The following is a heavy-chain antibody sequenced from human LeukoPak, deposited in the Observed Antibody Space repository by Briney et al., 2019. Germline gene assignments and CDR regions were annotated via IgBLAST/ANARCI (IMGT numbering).Heavy chain of an antibody. J-gene: IGHJ6*04. D-gene: IGHD2-2*01. V-gene: IGHV4-59*01. CDR2: IYYSGST. CDR3: ARVGGYCSSTSCYYYGMDV. Sequence: PSETLSLTCTVSGGSISSYYWSWIRQPPGKGLEWIGYIYYSGSTNYNPSLKSRVTISVDTSKNQLSLKLSSVTAAVTAVYYCARVGGYCSSTSCYYYGMDVWGKGTTVTVSS. CDR1: GGSISSYY.